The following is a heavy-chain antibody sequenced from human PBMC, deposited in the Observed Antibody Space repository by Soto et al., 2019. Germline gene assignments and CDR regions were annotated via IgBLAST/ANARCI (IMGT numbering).Heavy chain of an antibody. V-gene: IGHV4-34*01. CDR1: GGSFSGYY. CDR2: INHSGST. CDR3: ARSTGTVKPFDY. D-gene: IGHD1-1*01. Sequence: SETLSLTCAVYGGSFSGYYWSWIRQPPGKGLEWIGEINHSGSTNYNPSLKSRVTISVDTSKNQFSLKLSSVTAADTAVYYCARSTGTVKPFDYWGQGTLVTVSS. J-gene: IGHJ4*02.